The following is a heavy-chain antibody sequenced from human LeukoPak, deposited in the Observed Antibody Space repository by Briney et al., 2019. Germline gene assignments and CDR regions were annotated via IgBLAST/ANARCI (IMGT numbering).Heavy chain of an antibody. V-gene: IGHV1-69*13. CDR2: IIPIFGTA. Sequence: GASVKVSCKASGGTFSSYAISWVRQAPGQGLEWMGGIIPIFGTANYAQKFQGRVTITADESTSTAYMELSSLRSEDTAVYYCARRGTAHYYYYCGMDVWGQGTTVTVSS. J-gene: IGHJ6*02. D-gene: IGHD1-1*01. CDR1: GGTFSSYA. CDR3: ARRGTAHYYYYCGMDV.